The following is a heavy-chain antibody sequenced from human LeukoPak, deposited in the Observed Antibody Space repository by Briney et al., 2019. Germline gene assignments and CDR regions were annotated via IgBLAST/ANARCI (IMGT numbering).Heavy chain of an antibody. CDR3: AANKMDY. V-gene: IGHV3-30*03. CDR1: GFTFSSYG. J-gene: IGHJ4*02. Sequence: PGRSLRLSCAASGFTFSSYGTHWVRQAPGKGLEWVAVISYDGSNKYYADSVKGRFTISRDNSKNTLYLQMNSLRAEDTAVYYCAANKMDYWGQGTLVTVSS. CDR2: ISYDGSNK.